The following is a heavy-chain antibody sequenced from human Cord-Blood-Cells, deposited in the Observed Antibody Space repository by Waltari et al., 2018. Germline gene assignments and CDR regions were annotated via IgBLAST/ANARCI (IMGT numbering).Heavy chain of an antibody. CDR3: ARDRRDYSNYWYFDL. Sequence: QVQLVQSGAEVKKPGASVKVSCKASGYTFTGYYMHWVRQAPGQGLEWMGWINPNSGGTNYAQKFQGRVTMTRDTSISTAYMELSRLRSDDTAVYYCARDRRDYSNYWYFDLRGRGTLVTVSS. V-gene: IGHV1-2*02. CDR1: GYTFTGYY. D-gene: IGHD4-4*01. CDR2: INPNSGGT. J-gene: IGHJ2*01.